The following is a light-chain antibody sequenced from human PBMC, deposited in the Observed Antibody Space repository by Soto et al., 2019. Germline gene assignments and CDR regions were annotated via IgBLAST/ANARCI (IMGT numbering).Light chain of an antibody. CDR1: QGIGND. V-gene: IGKV1-17*01. J-gene: IGKJ1*01. Sequence: DIQMTQSPSSLSASVGDRVTITCRASQGIGNDFGWCQQKPGKAPQRLIFGTSNLQSGVPSRFCGSGSGTEFALTISSLQPEDFGAYYCLQHNNYPRTFGQGTRV. CDR3: LQHNNYPRT. CDR2: GTS.